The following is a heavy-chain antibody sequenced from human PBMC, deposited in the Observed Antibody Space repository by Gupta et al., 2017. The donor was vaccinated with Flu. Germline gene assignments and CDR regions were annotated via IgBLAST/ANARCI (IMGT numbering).Heavy chain of an antibody. Sequence: EVQLVDSGGGLVKPGEPLRLSCAASGFPFGNAWRSWVRQAAGKGVEWVGRIKGRTDGGTTDYAAPVKGRFTISRDDSKNTLYVQMNSLKTEDKAVYYCTTAAARIGSTISNDDWGQGTMVTVSS. CDR1: GFPFGNAW. D-gene: IGHD5-12*01. CDR3: TTAAARIGSTISNDD. CDR2: IKGRTDGGTT. J-gene: IGHJ4*02. V-gene: IGHV3-15*01.